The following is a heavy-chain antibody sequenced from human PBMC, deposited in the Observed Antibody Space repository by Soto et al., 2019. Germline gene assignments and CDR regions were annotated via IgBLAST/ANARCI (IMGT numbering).Heavy chain of an antibody. CDR2: INWNGRST. D-gene: IGHD2-2*02. J-gene: IGHJ4*02. Sequence: EVQLVESGGGVVRPGGSLRLSCAASGFTFDDYAMSWVRQAPGKGLEWVAGINWNGRSTTYADSLKGRFTISRDNAKNSLHLQINSLQAEDTALYFCARCSSTSCYIMASFDYWGQGTLVTVSS. CDR1: GFTFDDYA. V-gene: IGHV3-20*04. CDR3: ARCSSTSCYIMASFDY.